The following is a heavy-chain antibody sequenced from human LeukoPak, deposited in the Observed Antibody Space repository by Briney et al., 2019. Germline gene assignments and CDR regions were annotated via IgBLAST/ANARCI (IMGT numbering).Heavy chain of an antibody. V-gene: IGHV3-30*18. Sequence: GGSLRLSCAASGLTFSSSGIHWVRQAPGKGLEWVAVISFDGGNKYFAESVRGRFTVSRDNSNNTVYLQMNSLRAEDTAVYYCAKEGYYYDSSGYNYYYGMDVWGQGTTVTVSS. CDR2: ISFDGGNK. J-gene: IGHJ6*02. CDR1: GLTFSSSG. CDR3: AKEGYYYDSSGYNYYYGMDV. D-gene: IGHD3-22*01.